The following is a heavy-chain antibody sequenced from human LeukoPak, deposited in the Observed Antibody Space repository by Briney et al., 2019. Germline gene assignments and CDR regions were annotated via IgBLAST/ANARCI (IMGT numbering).Heavy chain of an antibody. Sequence: PGGSLRLSCAASGFTVSSNYMSWVRQAPGKGLEWVSVIYSGGSTYYADSVKGRFTISRDNSKNTLYLQMNSLRAEDTAVYYCASTSYGYFGAFDIWGQGTMVTVSS. CDR1: GFTVSSNY. CDR2: IYSGGST. CDR3: ASTSYGYFGAFDI. D-gene: IGHD5-18*01. J-gene: IGHJ3*02. V-gene: IGHV3-53*01.